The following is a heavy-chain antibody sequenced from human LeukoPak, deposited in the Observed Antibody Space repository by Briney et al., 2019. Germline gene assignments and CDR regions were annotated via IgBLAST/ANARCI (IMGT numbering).Heavy chain of an antibody. Sequence: GGSLRLSCVASGFTFSDYSMSWVRQAPGKGLEWVASISYSSSYIYYADSVKGRLTISRDNAKNSLDLQMNSLRAEDTAVYYCARDWGIWGQGTLVTVSS. J-gene: IGHJ4*02. V-gene: IGHV3-21*01. D-gene: IGHD3-16*01. CDR1: GFTFSDYS. CDR2: ISYSSSYI. CDR3: ARDWGI.